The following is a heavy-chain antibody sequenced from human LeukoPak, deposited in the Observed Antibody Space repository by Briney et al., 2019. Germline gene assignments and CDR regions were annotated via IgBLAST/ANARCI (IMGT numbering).Heavy chain of an antibody. CDR2: ISSSSSYI. V-gene: IGHV3-21*01. CDR3: ARVSYDSSGYYSS. J-gene: IGHJ5*02. D-gene: IGHD3-22*01. Sequence: GGSLRLSCAASGFTFSSYRMNWVRQAPGKGLEWVSSISSSSSYIYYADSVKGRFTISRDNAKNSLYLQMNSLRAEDTAVYYCARVSYDSSGYYSSWGQGTLVTVSS. CDR1: GFTFSSYR.